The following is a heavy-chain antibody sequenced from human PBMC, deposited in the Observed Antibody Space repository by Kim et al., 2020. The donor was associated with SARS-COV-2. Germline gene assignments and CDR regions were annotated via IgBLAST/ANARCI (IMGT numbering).Heavy chain of an antibody. CDR2: IYSGGST. J-gene: IGHJ6*02. Sequence: GGSLRLSCAASGFTVSSNYMSWVRQAPGKGLEWVSVIYSGGSTYYADSVKGRFTISRDNSKNTLYLQMNSLRAEDTAVYYCARERPMVRGLIYYYYGMDVWGQGNTVTVSS. D-gene: IGHD3-10*01. CDR1: GFTVSSNY. V-gene: IGHV3-66*01. CDR3: ARERPMVRGLIYYYYGMDV.